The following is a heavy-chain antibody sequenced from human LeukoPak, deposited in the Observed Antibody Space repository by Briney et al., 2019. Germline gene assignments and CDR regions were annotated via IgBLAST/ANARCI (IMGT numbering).Heavy chain of an antibody. D-gene: IGHD3-9*01. CDR2: IRFDGSDI. CDR3: AKDHATYDFLTGYPAY. CDR1: GFTFSSSG. J-gene: IGHJ4*02. Sequence: GSLRLSCAASGFTFSSSGMHWVRQAPGKGLEWVAFIRFDGSDIYYGDSVKGRFTISRDNSKNTLYLHLNSLRGEDTAVYYCAKDHATYDFLTGYPAYWGQGIPVIVSS. V-gene: IGHV3-30*02.